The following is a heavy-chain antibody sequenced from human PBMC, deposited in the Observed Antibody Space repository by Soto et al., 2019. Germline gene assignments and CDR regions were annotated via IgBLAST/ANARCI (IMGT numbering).Heavy chain of an antibody. CDR1: GYTLTELS. J-gene: IGHJ6*02. CDR2: FDPEDGET. CDR3: ARDQLTYCSGGSCYSLPYYYYGMDV. Sequence: GPSVKVSCKVSGYTLTELSMHWVRQAPEKELEWMGGFDPEDGETIYVQKFQGRVTMTRDTSTSTAYIELSSLRSEDTAVYYCARDQLTYCSGGSCYSLPYYYYGMDVWGQGTTVTVSS. V-gene: IGHV1-24*01. D-gene: IGHD2-15*01.